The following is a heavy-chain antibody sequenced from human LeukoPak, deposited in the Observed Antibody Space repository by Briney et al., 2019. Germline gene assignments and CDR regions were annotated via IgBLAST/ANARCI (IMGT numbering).Heavy chain of an antibody. Sequence: PSETLSLTCTVSGGSISSSSYYWGWIRQPPGKGLEWIGSIYYSGSTYYNPSLKSRVTISVDKSKNQFSLKLSSVTAADTAVYYCARDRIRHTAMAIYYFDYWGQGTLVTVSS. J-gene: IGHJ4*02. CDR1: GGSISSSSYY. V-gene: IGHV4-39*07. D-gene: IGHD5-18*01. CDR2: IYYSGST. CDR3: ARDRIRHTAMAIYYFDY.